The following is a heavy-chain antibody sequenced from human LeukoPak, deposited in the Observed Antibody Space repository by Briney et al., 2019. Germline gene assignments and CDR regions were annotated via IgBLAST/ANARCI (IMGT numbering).Heavy chain of an antibody. CDR3: ARVFRPSLTVFIIRGAFDI. CDR1: GGSFSGYY. D-gene: IGHD3-3*01. V-gene: IGHV4-34*01. Sequence: SETLSLTCAVYGGSFSGYYWSWIRQPPGKGLEWIGEINHSGSTNYNPSLKGRVTISVDTSKNQFSLKLSSVTAADTAVYYCARVFRPSLTVFIIRGAFDIWGQGTMVSVSS. CDR2: INHSGST. J-gene: IGHJ3*02.